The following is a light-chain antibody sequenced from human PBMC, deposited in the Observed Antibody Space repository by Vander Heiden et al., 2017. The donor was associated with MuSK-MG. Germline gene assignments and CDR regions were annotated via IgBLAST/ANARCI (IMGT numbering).Light chain of an antibody. V-gene: IGLV2-14*03. CDR1: SSDVGGYNY. Sequence: QSALTQPAPVSGSPGQPITISCTGTSSDVGGYNYVSWYQQHPGKAPKLMIFDVSNRPSGVSNRFSGSKSGNTASLTISGLQAEDEADYYCNSYTSSSTVVFGGGTKLTVL. CDR3: NSYTSSSTVV. J-gene: IGLJ2*01. CDR2: DVS.